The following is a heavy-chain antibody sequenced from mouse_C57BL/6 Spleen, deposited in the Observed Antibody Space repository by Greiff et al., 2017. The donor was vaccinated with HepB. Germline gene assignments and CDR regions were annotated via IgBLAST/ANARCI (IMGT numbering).Heavy chain of an antibody. CDR1: GYTFTDYN. Sequence: VQLQQSGPELVKPGASVKMSCKASGYTFTDYNMHWVKQSHGKSLEWIGYINPNNGGTSYNQKFKGKATLTVNKSSSTAYMELRSLTSEDSAVYYCARGRSLRGDFDYWGQGTTLTVSS. CDR3: ARGRSLRGDFDY. CDR2: INPNNGGT. D-gene: IGHD1-1*01. J-gene: IGHJ2*01. V-gene: IGHV1-22*01.